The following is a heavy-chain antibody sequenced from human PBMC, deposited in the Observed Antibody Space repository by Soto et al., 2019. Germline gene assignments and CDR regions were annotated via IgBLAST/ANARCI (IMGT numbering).Heavy chain of an antibody. J-gene: IGHJ5*02. CDR2: IYYSGST. CDR3: ARDGIAAAGNEEESWFDP. V-gene: IGHV4-30-4*01. D-gene: IGHD6-13*01. CDR1: GGSISSGDYC. Sequence: SETLSLTCTVSGGSISSGDYCWSWIRQPPGKGLEWIGYIYYSGSTYYNPSLKSRVTISVDTSKNQFSLKLSSVTAADTAVYYCARDGIAAAGNEEESWFDPWGQGTLVTVSS.